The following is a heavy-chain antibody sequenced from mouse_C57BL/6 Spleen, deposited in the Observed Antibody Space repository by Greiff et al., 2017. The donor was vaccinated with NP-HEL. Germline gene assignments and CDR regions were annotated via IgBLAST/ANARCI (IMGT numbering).Heavy chain of an antibody. CDR1: GYSITSGYY. CDR2: ISYDGSN. Sequence: EVKLQESGPGLVKPSQSLSLTCSVTGYSITSGYYWNWIRQFPGNKLEWMGYISYDGSNNYNPSLKNRISITRDTSKNQFFLKLNSVTTEDTATYYCARDLYYGSSHWYFDVWGTGTTVTVSS. V-gene: IGHV3-6*01. J-gene: IGHJ1*03. D-gene: IGHD1-1*01. CDR3: ARDLYYGSSHWYFDV.